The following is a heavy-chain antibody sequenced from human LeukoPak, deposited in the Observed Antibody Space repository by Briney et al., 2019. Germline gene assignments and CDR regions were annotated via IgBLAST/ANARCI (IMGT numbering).Heavy chain of an antibody. J-gene: IGHJ4*02. V-gene: IGHV3-33*01. CDR2: IWYDGSNK. D-gene: IGHD3-10*01. CDR3: ARTMVRGRYFDY. Sequence: GGSLRLSCAASGFTFSSYGMHWVRQAPGKGLEWVAVIWYDGSNKYYADTVKGRFTISRDNSKNTLYLQMNSLRAEDTAVYYCARTMVRGRYFDYWGQGTLVTVSS. CDR1: GFTFSSYG.